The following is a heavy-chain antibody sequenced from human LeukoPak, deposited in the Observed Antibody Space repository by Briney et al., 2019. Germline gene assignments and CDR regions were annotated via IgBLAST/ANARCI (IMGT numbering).Heavy chain of an antibody. CDR2: IRYDGSNK. V-gene: IGHV3-30*02. Sequence: SGGPLRLSCAASGFTFSSYGMHWVRQAPGKGLEWVAFIRYDGSNKYYADSVKGRFTISRDNSKNTLYLQMNSLRAEDTAVYYCANLLLAARFFWGQGTLVTVSS. D-gene: IGHD6-6*01. J-gene: IGHJ4*02. CDR1: GFTFSSYG. CDR3: ANLLLAARFF.